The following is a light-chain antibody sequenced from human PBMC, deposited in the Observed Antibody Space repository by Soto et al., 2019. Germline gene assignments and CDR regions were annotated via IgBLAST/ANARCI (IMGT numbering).Light chain of an antibody. CDR2: MAS. J-gene: IGKJ2*01. Sequence: DIQMTQSPSTLSASVGDRVTITCRASQSITNWLAWYQHKPGKAPRLLIYMASSLESGVPSRFSGSGAETEFTLTISSLQLDDFATYYCLQYNFYPYTFGQGTKLEIK. CDR1: QSITNW. V-gene: IGKV1-5*03. CDR3: LQYNFYPYT.